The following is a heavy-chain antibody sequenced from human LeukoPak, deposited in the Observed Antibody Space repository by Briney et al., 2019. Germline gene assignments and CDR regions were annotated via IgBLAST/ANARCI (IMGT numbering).Heavy chain of an antibody. D-gene: IGHD3-22*01. Sequence: GGSLRLSCAASGFTFSSYARHWVRQAPGKGLEYVSAISSNGGSTYYANSVKGRFTISRDNSKNTLYLQMGSLRAEDMAVYYCARGDYDSSGYYYGGLPDYWGQGTLVTVSS. V-gene: IGHV3-64*01. CDR3: ARGDYDSSGYYYGGLPDY. J-gene: IGHJ4*02. CDR1: GFTFSSYA. CDR2: ISSNGGST.